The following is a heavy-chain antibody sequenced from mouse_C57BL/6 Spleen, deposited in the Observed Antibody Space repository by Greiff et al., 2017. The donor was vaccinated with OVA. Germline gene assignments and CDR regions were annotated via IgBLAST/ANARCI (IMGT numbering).Heavy chain of an antibody. Sequence: VQLQQSGPELVKPGASVKISCKASGYSFTGYYMNWVKQSPEKSLEWIGEINPSTGGTTYNQKFKAKATLTVDKSSSTAYMQLKSLTSEDSAVYYCARDYGSSYRTNYAMDYWGQGTSVTVSS. D-gene: IGHD1-1*01. CDR1: GYSFTGYY. CDR3: ARDYGSSYRTNYAMDY. V-gene: IGHV1-42*01. CDR2: INPSTGGT. J-gene: IGHJ4*01.